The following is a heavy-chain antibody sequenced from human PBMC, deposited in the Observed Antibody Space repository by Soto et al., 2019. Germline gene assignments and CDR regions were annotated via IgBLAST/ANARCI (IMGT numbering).Heavy chain of an antibody. D-gene: IGHD3-16*01. Sequence: QVQLVQSGAEVRKPGASVKVSCKASGYTFTTYGISWVRQAPGQGLEWMGWISGYNGHTKYAQKFQGRVTMTTDTSTSTVSMDLRSLRSDDTAVYYCAREGEMPYYYYGLDVWGQGTTVTVSS. V-gene: IGHV1-18*01. CDR3: AREGEMPYYYYGLDV. CDR2: ISGYNGHT. J-gene: IGHJ6*02. CDR1: GYTFTTYG.